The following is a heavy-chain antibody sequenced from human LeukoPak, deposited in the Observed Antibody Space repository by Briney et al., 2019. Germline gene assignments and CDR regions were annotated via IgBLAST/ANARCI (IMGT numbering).Heavy chain of an antibody. J-gene: IGHJ6*02. CDR3: ARVVPGYYYYGMDV. D-gene: IGHD7-27*01. CDR1: GYTFTGYY. V-gene: IGHV1-18*04. Sequence: ASVKVSCKASGYTFTGYYMHWVRQAPGQGLEWMGWISAYNGNTNYAQKLQGRVTMTTDTSTSTAYMELRSLRSDDTAVYYCARVVPGYYYYGMDVWGQGTTVTASS. CDR2: ISAYNGNT.